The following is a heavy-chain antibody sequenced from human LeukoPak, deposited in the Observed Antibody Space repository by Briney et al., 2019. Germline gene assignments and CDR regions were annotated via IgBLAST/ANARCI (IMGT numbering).Heavy chain of an antibody. D-gene: IGHD2-8*01. V-gene: IGHV1-8*01. CDR1: GYTFTSYD. CDR3: ARDGVVGTGIAFDI. CDR2: MNPNSGNT. Sequence: ASVKVSCKASGYTFTSYDINWVRQATGQGLEWMGWMNPNSGNTGYAQKFQGRVSITRDTSATTVYMDLSSLRSEDTAVYYCARDGVVGTGIAFDIWGQGTMVTVSS. J-gene: IGHJ3*02.